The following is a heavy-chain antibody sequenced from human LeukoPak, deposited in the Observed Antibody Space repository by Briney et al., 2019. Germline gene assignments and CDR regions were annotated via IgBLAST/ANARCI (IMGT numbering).Heavy chain of an antibody. D-gene: IGHD3-22*01. CDR3: ASSYDSSGYYFDY. V-gene: IGHV4-31*03. CDR1: GDSVSSGAYY. CDR2: VYYSGGT. Sequence: SETLSLTCTVSGDSVSSGAYYWNWIRQHPGKGLEWLGYVYYSGGTYYNPSLKSRVAISIDTSRNQFSLKLSSVTAADTAVYYCASSYDSSGYYFDYWGQGTLVTVSS. J-gene: IGHJ4*02.